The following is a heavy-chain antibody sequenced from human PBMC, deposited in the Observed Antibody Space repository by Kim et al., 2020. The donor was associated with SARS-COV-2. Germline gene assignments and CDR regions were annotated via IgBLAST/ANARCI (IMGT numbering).Heavy chain of an antibody. J-gene: IGHJ4*02. CDR3: TTFLNYYGSGSYRKNFDY. V-gene: IGHV3-15*01. CDR2: IKSKTDGGTT. Sequence: GGSLRLSCAASGFTFSNAWLLCFRPAPGTGLEWVGRIKSKTDGGTTDYAAPVKGRFTISRDDSKNTLYLQMNSLKTEDTAVYYCTTFLNYYGSGSYRKNFDYWGQGTLVTVSS. D-gene: IGHD3-10*01. CDR1: GFTFSNAW.